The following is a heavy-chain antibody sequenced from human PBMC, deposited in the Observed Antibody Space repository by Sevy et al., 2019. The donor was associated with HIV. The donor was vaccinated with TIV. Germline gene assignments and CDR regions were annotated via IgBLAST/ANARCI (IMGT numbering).Heavy chain of an antibody. CDR2: ISGSGGRT. D-gene: IGHD6-19*01. CDR1: GFTFSSYA. J-gene: IGHJ4*02. Sequence: GGSLRLSCAASGFTFSSYAMSWVRQAPGKGLEWVSAISGSGGRTYYAESVKGRFTISRDNSKNTLYLQMNSLRAEDTAVYYCAKDGPLPPPYSSGWFSGVREGIIDYWGQGTLVTVSS. V-gene: IGHV3-23*01. CDR3: AKDGPLPPPYSSGWFSGVREGIIDY.